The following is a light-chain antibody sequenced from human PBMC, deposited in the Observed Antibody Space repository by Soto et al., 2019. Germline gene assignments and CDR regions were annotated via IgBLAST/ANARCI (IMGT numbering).Light chain of an antibody. J-gene: IGLJ1*01. CDR1: SSNIGINA. CDR2: DNN. CDR3: ASWDDSLNGLL. Sequence: QSVLTQPPSASGTPGQRVTISCSGSSSNIGINAVNWYQQLPGTAPKLLMYDNNQRPSGVPDRVSGSKPGTSASLAISGLQSEDEADYYCASWDDSLNGLLFGTGTKVTVL. V-gene: IGLV1-44*01.